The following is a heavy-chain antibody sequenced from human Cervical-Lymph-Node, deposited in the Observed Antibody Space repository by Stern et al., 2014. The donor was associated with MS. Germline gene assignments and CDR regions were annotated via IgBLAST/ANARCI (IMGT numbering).Heavy chain of an antibody. CDR2: ITNVGST. CDR1: GGTVRRDY. CDR3: ARDTSSPERSDW. D-gene: IGHD1-1*01. J-gene: IGHJ4*02. Sequence: EVQLVESGGGVIQPGGSLRLSCTVSGGTVRRDYMTRVLQARGKGLEWVALITNVGSTFYTDSVKGRFTISRDDSKNTVYLHMTSLRAEDTAMYYCARDTSSPERSDWWGQGTLVTVSS. V-gene: IGHV3-53*01.